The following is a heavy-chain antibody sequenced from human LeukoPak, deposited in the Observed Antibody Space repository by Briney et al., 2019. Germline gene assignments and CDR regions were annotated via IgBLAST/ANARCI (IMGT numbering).Heavy chain of an antibody. CDR2: IYYSGST. CDR3: ARVDYYDSSGEGWYFDL. CDR1: GGSLSSSSYY. D-gene: IGHD3-22*01. V-gene: IGHV4-39*07. Sequence: PSETLSLTCTVSGGSLSSSSYYWGWIRQPPGKGLEWIGSIYYSGSTYYNPSLKSRVTISVDTSKNQFSLKLSSVTAADTAVYYCARVDYYDSSGEGWYFDLWGRGTLVTVSS. J-gene: IGHJ2*01.